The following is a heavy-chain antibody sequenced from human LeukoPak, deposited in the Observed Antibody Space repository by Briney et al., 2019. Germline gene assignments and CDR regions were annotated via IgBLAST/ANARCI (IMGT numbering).Heavy chain of an antibody. J-gene: IGHJ4*02. V-gene: IGHV4-34*01. CDR2: INHSGST. CDR1: GGSFSGYY. Sequence: SETLSLTCAVYGGSFSGYYWSWIRQPPGKGLEWIGEINHSGSTNYNPSLKSRVTISVDTSKNQFSLKLSSVTAADTAVYYGARGRQNDYWGQGTLVTVSS. CDR3: ARGRQNDY.